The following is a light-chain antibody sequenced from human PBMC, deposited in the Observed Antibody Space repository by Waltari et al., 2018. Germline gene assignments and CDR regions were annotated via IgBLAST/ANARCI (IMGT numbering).Light chain of an antibody. Sequence: DVQVTQSPSSLSAIIGDRVTITCRARRNIRDHINWYQHRPGKAPKLLIFDASSLNSGVPLRFSGSGSGTDFTLTISSLQREDFATYYCQQSFGTPLSFGGGTRVEFK. CDR1: RNIRDH. J-gene: IGKJ4*01. CDR2: DAS. CDR3: QQSFGTPLS. V-gene: IGKV1-39*01.